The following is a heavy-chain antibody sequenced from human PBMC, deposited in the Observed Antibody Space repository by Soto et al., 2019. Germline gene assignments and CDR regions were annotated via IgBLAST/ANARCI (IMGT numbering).Heavy chain of an antibody. J-gene: IGHJ4*02. D-gene: IGHD6-19*01. V-gene: IGHV3-11*06. Sequence: PGGSLRLSCAASGLNFGLSFMIWMRQRPGKGLEWVSFISHNSDYTNYADSVKGRFTISRDNSKNTLYLQMNSLRAEDTAVYYCAKDGIAVAGFFDYWGQGTLVTVSS. CDR2: ISHNSDYT. CDR3: AKDGIAVAGFFDY. CDR1: GLNFGLSF.